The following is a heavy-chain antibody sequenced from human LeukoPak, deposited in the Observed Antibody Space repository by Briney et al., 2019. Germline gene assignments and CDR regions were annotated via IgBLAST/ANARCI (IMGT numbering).Heavy chain of an antibody. CDR1: GYTFTGYY. Sequence: ASVKVSCTASGYTFTGYYMHWVRQAPGRGLEWMGWINPNSGGTNYAQKFQGRVTMTRDTSISTAYMELSRLRSDDTAVYYCARVPLYYYYMDVWGKGTTVTVSS. J-gene: IGHJ6*03. CDR3: ARVPLYYYYMDV. CDR2: INPNSGGT. V-gene: IGHV1-2*02.